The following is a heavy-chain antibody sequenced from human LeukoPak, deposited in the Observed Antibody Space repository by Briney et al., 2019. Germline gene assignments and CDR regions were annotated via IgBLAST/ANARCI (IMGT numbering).Heavy chain of an antibody. CDR3: ATHSPEWRYSGYNNFYYIDV. CDR1: GYTLTKLC. J-gene: IGHJ6*03. Sequence: ASVTVSCKVSGYTLTKLCMHWVRQAPGKGLEWMGNFDPEDGETIYAQKFQGRVTMTEDTSTDTAYMELSSLTSEDTAVYYCATHSPEWRYSGYNNFYYIDVWGKGTTVTVSS. V-gene: IGHV1-24*01. D-gene: IGHD5-12*01. CDR2: FDPEDGET.